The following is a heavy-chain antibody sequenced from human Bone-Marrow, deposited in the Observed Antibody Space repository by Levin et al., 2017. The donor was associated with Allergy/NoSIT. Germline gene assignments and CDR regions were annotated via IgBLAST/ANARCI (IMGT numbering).Heavy chain of an antibody. CDR2: IRSKAYGGTT. CDR3: TRCNTYYYDSSGRLDY. Sequence: GESLKISCTGSGFPFGDYAMSWVRQAPGKGLEWVGFIRSKAYGGTTEYAASVKGRFTISRDDSKSIAYLQMNSLKTEDTAVYYCTRCNTYYYDSSGRLDYWGQGTLVTVSS. V-gene: IGHV3-49*04. J-gene: IGHJ4*02. CDR1: GFPFGDYA. D-gene: IGHD3-22*01.